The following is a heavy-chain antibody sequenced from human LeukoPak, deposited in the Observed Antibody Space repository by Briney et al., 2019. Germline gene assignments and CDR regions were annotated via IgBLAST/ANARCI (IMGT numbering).Heavy chain of an antibody. CDR1: GFTFNTYA. J-gene: IGHJ4*02. Sequence: GGSLRLSCAASGFTFNTYAMNWVRQAPGKGLEWVGFIRSKPYGGTTEYAASVRDRFTISRDDSKSIAYLQMNSLKTEDTAVYYCTRSRAYYYDSSGYYLFDYWGQGTLVTVSS. CDR3: TRSRAYYYDSSGYYLFDY. CDR2: IRSKPYGGTT. D-gene: IGHD3-22*01. V-gene: IGHV3-49*04.